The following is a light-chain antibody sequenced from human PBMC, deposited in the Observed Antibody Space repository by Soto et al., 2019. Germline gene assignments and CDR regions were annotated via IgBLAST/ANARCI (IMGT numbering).Light chain of an antibody. Sequence: EIVLAQSPGTLSLSPGERATLSCRASQSVSYSYLAWYQQIPGQAPRLLIYDASSRATGIPDRFSGSGSATDFTLTISGLEPEDFAVYYCQQYGSSLTVGGGTKVDIK. V-gene: IGKV3-20*01. CDR3: QQYGSSLT. CDR1: QSVSYSY. CDR2: DAS. J-gene: IGKJ4*01.